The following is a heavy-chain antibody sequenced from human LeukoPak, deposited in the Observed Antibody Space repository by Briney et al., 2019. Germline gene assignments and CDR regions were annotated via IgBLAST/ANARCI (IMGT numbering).Heavy chain of an antibody. Sequence: PSQTLSLTCTVSGGSISSGSYYWSWIRQPAGKGLEWIGRIYTSGSTNYNPSLKSRVTISVDTSKNQFSLKLSSVTAADTAVYYCARVASQLGIRLNDAFDIWGQGTMVTVSS. D-gene: IGHD7-27*01. J-gene: IGHJ3*02. CDR1: GGSISSGSYY. CDR3: ARVASQLGIRLNDAFDI. CDR2: IYTSGST. V-gene: IGHV4-61*02.